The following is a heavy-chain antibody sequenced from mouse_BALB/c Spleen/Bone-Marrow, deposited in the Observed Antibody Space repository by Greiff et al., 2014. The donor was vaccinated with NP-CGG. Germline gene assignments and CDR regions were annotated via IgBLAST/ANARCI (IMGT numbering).Heavy chain of an antibody. CDR2: INPNNGGT. CDR1: GFTFTEYT. V-gene: IGHV1-22*01. J-gene: IGHJ4*01. Sequence: EVQLMESGPELVKPGASVKISCKTSGFTFTEYTMHWVKQSHGKSLEWIGGINPNNGGTSYNQTFKGKATLTVDKSSRTAYIDLRRLTAEDSAYYYGVRKKDDNDDGLDYWGQGTSVTVSA. CDR3: VRKKDDNDDGLDY. D-gene: IGHD2-4*01.